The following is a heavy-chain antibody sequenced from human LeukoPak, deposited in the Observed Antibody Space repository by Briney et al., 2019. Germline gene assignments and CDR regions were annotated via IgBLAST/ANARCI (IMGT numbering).Heavy chain of an antibody. CDR3: AKDFECSY. CDR1: GFTFSSYG. V-gene: IGHV3-23*01. J-gene: IGHJ4*02. CDR2: ISGSGGST. D-gene: IGHD2-15*01. Sequence: GGSLTLSCAAYGFTFSSYGMSWVRQAAGNGLEWVSAISGSGGSTYYADSVKGRFTISRDNSKNTLYLQMNSLRAEDTAVYYSAKDFECSYWGQGTLVTVSS.